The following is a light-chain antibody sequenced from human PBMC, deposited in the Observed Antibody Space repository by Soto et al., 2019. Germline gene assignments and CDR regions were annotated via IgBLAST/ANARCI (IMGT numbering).Light chain of an antibody. CDR2: GNS. Sequence: QSVLTQPPSVSGAPGQRVTISCTGSSSNIGAGYDVHWYQQLPGTALKLLIYGNSNRPSGVPDRFSGSKSGTSASLAITGLQAEDEADFYCQSYDSRWSGYFFGIGTKAT. CDR1: SSNIGAGYD. CDR3: QSYDSRWSGYF. V-gene: IGLV1-40*01. J-gene: IGLJ1*01.